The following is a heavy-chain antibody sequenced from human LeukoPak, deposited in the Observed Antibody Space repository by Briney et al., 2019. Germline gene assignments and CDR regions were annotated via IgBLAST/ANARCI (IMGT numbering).Heavy chain of an antibody. CDR1: GFTFSSYA. D-gene: IGHD1-26*01. J-gene: IGHJ4*02. CDR2: ISGSGGST. Sequence: GGSPRLSCAASGFTFSSYAMSWVRQAPGKGLEWVSAISGSGGSTYYADSVKGRFTISRDNSKNTLYLQMNSLRAEDTAVYYCAKDRRSGSYFDYWGQGTLVTVSS. V-gene: IGHV3-23*01. CDR3: AKDRRSGSYFDY.